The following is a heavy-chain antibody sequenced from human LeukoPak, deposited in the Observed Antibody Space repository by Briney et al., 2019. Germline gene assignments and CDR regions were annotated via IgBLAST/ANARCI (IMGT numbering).Heavy chain of an antibody. CDR3: ARVLRDYYGSGSYSYYYYYMDV. J-gene: IGHJ6*03. CDR1: GGSFSGYY. V-gene: IGHV4-34*01. D-gene: IGHD3-10*01. Sequence: PSETLSLTCAVYGGSFSGYYWSWIRQPPGKGLGWIGEINHSGSTNYNPPLKSRVTISVDTSKNQFSLKLSSVTAADTAVYYCARVLRDYYGSGSYSYYYYYMDVWGKGTTVTVSS. CDR2: INHSGST.